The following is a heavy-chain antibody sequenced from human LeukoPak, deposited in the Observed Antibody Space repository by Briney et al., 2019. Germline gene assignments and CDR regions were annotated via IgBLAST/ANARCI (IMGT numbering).Heavy chain of an antibody. CDR3: ARAGYCSGGSCYGSDY. D-gene: IGHD2-15*01. Sequence: GWSLTVSCAASRFTFRRYGMHWVRQAPGRGLDWVAAIWYDGSIQYYADSVKGRFTISRDNSKNTLYLQMDSLRAEDTAVYYCARAGYCSGGSCYGSDYWGQGTLVSVSS. CDR2: IWYDGSIQ. CDR1: RFTFRRYG. V-gene: IGHV3-33*01. J-gene: IGHJ4*02.